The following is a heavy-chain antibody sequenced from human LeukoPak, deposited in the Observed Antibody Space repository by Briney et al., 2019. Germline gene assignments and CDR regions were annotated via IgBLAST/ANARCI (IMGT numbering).Heavy chain of an antibody. CDR3: ARVPRIEAGATGDWFDP. V-gene: IGHV4-34*01. CDR2: INHSGGT. J-gene: IGHJ5*02. D-gene: IGHD6-13*01. CDR1: GFTFSSYS. Sequence: PGGSLRLSCAASGFTFSSYSMNWVRQPPGKALEWIGEINHSGGTNYNPSLKSRVTVSVDTSKNQFFLNLRSVTAADTAVYYCARVPRIEAGATGDWFDPWGQGTVVTVSS.